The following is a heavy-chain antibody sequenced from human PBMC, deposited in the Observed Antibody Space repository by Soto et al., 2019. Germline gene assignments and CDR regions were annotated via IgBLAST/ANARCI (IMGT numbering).Heavy chain of an antibody. J-gene: IGHJ6*02. Sequence: SVKVSCKASGGTFSSYAISWVRQAPGQGLEWMGGIIPIFGTANYAQKFQGRVTITADESTSTAYMELSSLRSEDTAVYYCARDSSTSSSWSETDSYYSGMDVWTKGPRSPSP. CDR3: ARDSSTSSSWSETDSYYSGMDV. CDR1: GGTFSSYA. V-gene: IGHV1-69*13. CDR2: IIPIFGTA. D-gene: IGHD6-13*01.